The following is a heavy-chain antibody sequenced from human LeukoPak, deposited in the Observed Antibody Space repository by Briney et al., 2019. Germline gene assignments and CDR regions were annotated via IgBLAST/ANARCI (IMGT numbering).Heavy chain of an antibody. CDR3: ARDRICSSTSCYGYYYYYGMDV. V-gene: IGHV1-2*02. Sequence: GASVKVSCKASGYTFTGYYMHWVRQAPGQGLEWMGWINPNSGGTNYAQKFQGRVTMTRDTSISTAYMELSRLRSDDTAVYYCARDRICSSTSCYGYYYYYGMDVWGQGTTVTVSS. CDR2: INPNSGGT. J-gene: IGHJ6*02. CDR1: GYTFTGYY. D-gene: IGHD2-2*01.